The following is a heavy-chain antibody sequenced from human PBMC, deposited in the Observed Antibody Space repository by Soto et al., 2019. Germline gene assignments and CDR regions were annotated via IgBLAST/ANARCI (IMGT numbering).Heavy chain of an antibody. CDR1: GYPFTCYY. D-gene: IGHD3-3*01. CDR3: ARSKLLLEWFESQDY. V-gene: IGHV1-2*02. Sequence: XSVKVSCTASGYPFTCYYIHWVRQAPGQGLEWMGWINPNSGGTNYAQKFQGRVTMTRDTSISTAYMELSRLRSDDTAVYYCARSKLLLEWFESQDYWGQGTLVTVSS. CDR2: INPNSGGT. J-gene: IGHJ4*02.